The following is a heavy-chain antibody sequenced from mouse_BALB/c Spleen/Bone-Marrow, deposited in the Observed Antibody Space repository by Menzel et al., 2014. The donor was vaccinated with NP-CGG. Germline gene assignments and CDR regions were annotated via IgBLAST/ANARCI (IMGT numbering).Heavy chain of an antibody. Sequence: VMLVESGPGLVQPSQSLSITCTVSGFSLTSYGVHWVRQSPGKGLEWLGVIWSGGSTDYNAAFISRLSISKDNSKSQVFFKMNSLQANDTAIYYCARYDGYYFDYWGQGTTLTVSS. CDR1: GFSLTSYG. CDR3: ARYDGYYFDY. J-gene: IGHJ2*01. D-gene: IGHD2-3*01. V-gene: IGHV2-2*02. CDR2: IWSGGST.